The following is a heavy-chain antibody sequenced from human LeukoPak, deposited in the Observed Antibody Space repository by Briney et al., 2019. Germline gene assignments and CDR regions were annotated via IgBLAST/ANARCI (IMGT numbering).Heavy chain of an antibody. CDR2: IIPILGIA. CDR1: GGTFTSYA. D-gene: IGHD3-10*01. Sequence: GASVKVSCKASGGTFTSYAISWVRRAPGQGLEWMGRIIPILGIANYAQKFQGRVTITADKSTSTAYMELSSLRSEDTAVYYCARDGESRAFNYYGSGSYYGDWGQGTLVTVSS. J-gene: IGHJ4*02. V-gene: IGHV1-69*04. CDR3: ARDGESRAFNYYGSGSYYGD.